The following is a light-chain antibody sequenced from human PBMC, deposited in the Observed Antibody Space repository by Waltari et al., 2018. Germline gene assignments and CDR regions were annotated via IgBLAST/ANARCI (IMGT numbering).Light chain of an antibody. CDR3: QHYVRLPAT. V-gene: IGKV3-20*01. CDR1: HGVSRA. CDR2: GAS. J-gene: IGKJ1*01. Sequence: SCRASHGVSRALPWYQQKPAQAPKHLIYGASTRAPGIPDRFTGSGSGTDFSLTISSLEPEDFAIYFCQHYVRLPATFGQGTKVEIK.